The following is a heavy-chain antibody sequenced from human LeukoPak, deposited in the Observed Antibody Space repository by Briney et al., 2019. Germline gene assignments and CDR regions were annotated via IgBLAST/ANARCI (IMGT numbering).Heavy chain of an antibody. Sequence: GGSLRLSCAASGFIFSSYSMSWVRQAPGKGLMWVSRMNGEGTTIDYADSVKGRFTVSRDYAKNTLFLQMNNLRTEDTALYFCATARNFRSEYWGQGFLVIVSA. J-gene: IGHJ4*02. V-gene: IGHV3-74*01. CDR3: ATARNFRSEY. CDR2: MNGEGTTI. D-gene: IGHD1-7*01. CDR1: GFIFSSYS.